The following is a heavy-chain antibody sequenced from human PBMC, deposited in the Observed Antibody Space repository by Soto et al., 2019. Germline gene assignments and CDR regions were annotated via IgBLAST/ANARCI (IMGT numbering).Heavy chain of an antibody. Sequence: QVQLVESGGGVVQPGGALRLSCQASGFNFDNYGMHWVRQAPGKGLEWVAVITYDGSLQYYADSVKGRFTISRNNSKNRMSLHLNTQHTEDTAVNSCAIHRLAGTFYALRALWGKGTLVTIYS. CDR2: ITYDGSLQ. V-gene: IGHV3-30*03. D-gene: IGHD1-7*01. CDR3: AIHRLAGTFYALRAL. J-gene: IGHJ4*02. CDR1: GFNFDNYG.